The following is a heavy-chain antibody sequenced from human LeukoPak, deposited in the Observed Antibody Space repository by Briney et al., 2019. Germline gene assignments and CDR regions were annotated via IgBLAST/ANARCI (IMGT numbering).Heavy chain of an antibody. V-gene: IGHV1-3*01. CDR1: GYTFTSYA. CDR3: AGVPSIAVVTGIDNWFDP. D-gene: IGHD2-21*02. Sequence: GASVKVSCKASGYTFTSYAMHWVRQAPGQRLEWMGWINAGNGNTKYSQKFQGRVTITRDTSASTAYMELSSLRSEDTAVYYCAGVPSIAVVTGIDNWFDPWGQGTLVTVSS. J-gene: IGHJ5*02. CDR2: INAGNGNT.